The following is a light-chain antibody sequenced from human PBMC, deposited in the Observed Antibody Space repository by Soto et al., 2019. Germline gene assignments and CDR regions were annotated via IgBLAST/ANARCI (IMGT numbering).Light chain of an antibody. CDR3: QQYNNWQYT. J-gene: IGKJ3*01. V-gene: IGKV3-15*01. CDR2: GAS. Sequence: EIVMTQSPATLSVSPGERASLSCRASQSVFSNLAWYQQKPGQPPRLLIFGASTRATGIPARFSGSGSGTEFTLTISSLQSEDFAVYYCQQYNNWQYTFGPGTRVDFK. CDR1: QSVFSN.